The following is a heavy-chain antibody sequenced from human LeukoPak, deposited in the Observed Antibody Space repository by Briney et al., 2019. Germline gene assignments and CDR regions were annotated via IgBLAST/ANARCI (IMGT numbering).Heavy chain of an antibody. V-gene: IGHV1-18*01. CDR1: GGTFISYA. D-gene: IGHD3-9*01. CDR3: ASSLSDYDILTGWY. Sequence: ASVKVSCKASGGTFISYAISWVRQAPGQGLEWMGWISAYNGNTNYAQKLQGRVTMTTDTSTSTAYMELRSLRSDDTAVYYCASSLSDYDILTGWYWGQGTLVTVSS. CDR2: ISAYNGNT. J-gene: IGHJ4*02.